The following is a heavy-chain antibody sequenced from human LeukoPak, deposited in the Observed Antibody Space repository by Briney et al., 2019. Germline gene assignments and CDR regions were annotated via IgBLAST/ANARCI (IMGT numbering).Heavy chain of an antibody. V-gene: IGHV1-3*01. CDR2: INAGNGNT. CDR1: GYTFTSYS. Sequence: ASVKVSCKASGYTFTSYSIFWVRQAPGQGLEWMGWINAGNGNTKYSQKFQGRVTITRDTSASTVYMELSSLRSEDTAVYYCARAAYSSSPDAFDIWGQGTMVTVSS. CDR3: ARAAYSSSPDAFDI. J-gene: IGHJ3*02. D-gene: IGHD6-13*01.